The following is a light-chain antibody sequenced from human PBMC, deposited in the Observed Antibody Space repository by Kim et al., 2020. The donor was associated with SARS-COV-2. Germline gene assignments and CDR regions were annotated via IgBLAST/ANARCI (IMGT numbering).Light chain of an antibody. CDR2: SAS. CDR3: QKYDAAPWT. J-gene: IGKJ1*01. CDR1: QGISTS. V-gene: IGKV1-27*01. Sequence: SASVGDRVTITCRASQGISTSLAWYQQKPGKVPKVLIYSASALQSGVPSRFSGSGSGTDFTLTISSLQPEDVATYYCQKYDAAPWTFGHGTKLEI.